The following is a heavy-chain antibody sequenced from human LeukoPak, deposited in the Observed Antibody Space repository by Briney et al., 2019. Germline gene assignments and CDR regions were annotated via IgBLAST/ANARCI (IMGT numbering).Heavy chain of an antibody. V-gene: IGHV3-21*04. CDR3: AKDITDILTGYSNWFDP. CDR2: ISSSSSYI. D-gene: IGHD3-9*01. Sequence: GGSLRLSCAASGFTFSSYSMNWVRQAPGKGLEWVSSISSSSSYIYYADSVKGRFTISRDNAKNSLYLQMNSLRAEDTALYYCAKDITDILTGYSNWFDPWGQGTLVTVSS. CDR1: GFTFSSYS. J-gene: IGHJ5*02.